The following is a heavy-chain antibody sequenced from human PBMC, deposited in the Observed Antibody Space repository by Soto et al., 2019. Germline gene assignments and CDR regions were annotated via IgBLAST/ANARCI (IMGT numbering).Heavy chain of an antibody. CDR1: GFTFSSYG. CDR3: ARDCSGGSCWIYYYYGMDV. J-gene: IGHJ6*02. CDR2: IWYDGSNK. D-gene: IGHD2-15*01. V-gene: IGHV3-33*01. Sequence: PGGSLRLSCAASGFTFSSYGMHWVRQAPGKGLEWVAVIWYDGSNKYYADSVKGRFTISRDNSKNTLYLQMNSLRAEDTAVYYCARDCSGGSCWIYYYYGMDVWGQGTTVTVSS.